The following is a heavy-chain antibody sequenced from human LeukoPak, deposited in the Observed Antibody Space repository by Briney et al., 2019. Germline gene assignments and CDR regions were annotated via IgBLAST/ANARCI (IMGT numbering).Heavy chain of an antibody. Sequence: GGSLRLSCAASGFTFSSYWMSWVRQAPGMGLEWVANINQDGSEKYYVDSVKGRFTISRDNAKNPLYLQMNSLRAEDTAVYYCAKTTVTTRGAHPYFDYWGQGTLVTVSS. V-gene: IGHV3-7*01. J-gene: IGHJ4*02. CDR1: GFTFSSYW. CDR2: INQDGSEK. D-gene: IGHD4-17*01. CDR3: AKTTVTTRGAHPYFDY.